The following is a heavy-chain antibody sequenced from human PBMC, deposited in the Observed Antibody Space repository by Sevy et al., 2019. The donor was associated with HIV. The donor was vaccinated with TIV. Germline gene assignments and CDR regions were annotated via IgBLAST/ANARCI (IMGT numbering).Heavy chain of an antibody. V-gene: IGHV3-53*01. Sequence: GGSLRLSCAASGFTVSNNYMSWVHQAPGKGLEWVSVIYTGGSTYYVDSVEGRFTMSRDDSKNTVYLEMKDLSAEDTAIYYCARDHGGVQDWYFDLWGRGTLVTVSS. J-gene: IGHJ2*01. CDR3: ARDHGGVQDWYFDL. CDR1: GFTVSNNY. CDR2: IYTGGST. D-gene: IGHD2-8*02.